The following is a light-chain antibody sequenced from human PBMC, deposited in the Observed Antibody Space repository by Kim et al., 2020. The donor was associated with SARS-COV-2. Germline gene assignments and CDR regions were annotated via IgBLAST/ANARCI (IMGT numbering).Light chain of an antibody. CDR1: QSVSSY. V-gene: IGKV3-11*01. J-gene: IGKJ2*03. CDR2: DAS. Sequence: LSPGERATLSCRASQSVSSYLAWYQQKPGKAPRLLIYDASNRATGIPARFSGSGSGTDFTLTISSLEPEDFAVYYCQQRSNWPPNSFGQGTKLEI. CDR3: QQRSNWPPNS.